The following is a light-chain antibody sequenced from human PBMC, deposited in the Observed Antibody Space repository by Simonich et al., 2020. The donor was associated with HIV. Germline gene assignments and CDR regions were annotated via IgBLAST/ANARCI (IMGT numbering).Light chain of an antibody. Sequence: DIQMTQSPSTLSASVGNRVTITCRASQRISRWLAWYQQKPGKAPKLLIYKASSLETGVPSRFSGSGSGTEFTLTISSLQPDDFAVYYCQQYSNWPPTFGQGTKVEIK. J-gene: IGKJ1*01. CDR2: KAS. V-gene: IGKV1-5*03. CDR3: QQYSNWPPT. CDR1: QRISRW.